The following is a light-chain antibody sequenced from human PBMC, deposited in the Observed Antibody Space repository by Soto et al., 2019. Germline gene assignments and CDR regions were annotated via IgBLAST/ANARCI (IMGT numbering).Light chain of an antibody. Sequence: QSALTQPASVSGSPGQSITISCSGTFSTIGIHNLVSWYQQHPGKAPKLMIFEVNKRPSGVSNRFSGSKSGNTASLTISGLLAEDEADYYCASHAGRKNIIFGGGTKLTVL. CDR1: FSTIGIHNL. CDR2: EVN. V-gene: IGLV2-23*02. J-gene: IGLJ2*01. CDR3: ASHAGRKNII.